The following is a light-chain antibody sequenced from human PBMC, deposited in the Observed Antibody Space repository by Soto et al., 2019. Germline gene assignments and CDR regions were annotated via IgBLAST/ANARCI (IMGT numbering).Light chain of an antibody. J-gene: IGKJ1*01. Sequence: AIQMTQSPSSLSASVGDRVTITCRASQAIGNVLGWYQQIPGKAPKLLIYAASRLHSGVPSKFSSSGSGSDFTLTISSLQPEDFANYYYLPTYLSPWTFGQGTKVELK. CDR3: LPTYLSPWT. CDR2: AAS. V-gene: IGKV1-6*01. CDR1: QAIGNV.